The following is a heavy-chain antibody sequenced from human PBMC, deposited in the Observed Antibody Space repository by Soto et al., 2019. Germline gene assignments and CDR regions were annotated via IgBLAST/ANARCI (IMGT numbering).Heavy chain of an antibody. J-gene: IGHJ4*02. V-gene: IGHV4-4*02. D-gene: IGHD6-13*01. Sequence: QVQLQESGPGLVKPSGTLSLTCAVSGGSISSSNWWSWVRQPPGKGLEWIGEIYHSGSTNYNPSLKSQVTISVDKSKNQFSLKLNSVTAADTAVYYCARAAMGGTSWPFDYWGQGTLVTVSS. CDR2: IYHSGST. CDR1: GGSISSSNW. CDR3: ARAAMGGTSWPFDY.